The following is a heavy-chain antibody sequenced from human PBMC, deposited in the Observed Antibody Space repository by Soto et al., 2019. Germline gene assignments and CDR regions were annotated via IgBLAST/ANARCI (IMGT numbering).Heavy chain of an antibody. J-gene: IGHJ4*02. Sequence: PSETLSLTYTVAGHSINSDYYWGWIRQPPGKGLEWIGYIYYSGSTYYNPSLQSRVTMSVEKSNNQFSLKLSSLTAADTAVYYCARSITFDWLFFNYWGQGTLVTVSS. V-gene: IGHV4-38-2*02. CDR1: GHSINSDYY. CDR3: ARSITFDWLFFNY. D-gene: IGHD3-9*01. CDR2: IYYSGST.